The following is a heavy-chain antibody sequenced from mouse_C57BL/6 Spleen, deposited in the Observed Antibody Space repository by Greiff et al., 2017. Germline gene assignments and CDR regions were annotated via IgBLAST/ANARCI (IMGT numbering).Heavy chain of an antibody. J-gene: IGHJ3*01. CDR1: GFNIKDYY. CDR2: IDPEDGDT. CDR3: TLPYGNYLAWFAY. D-gene: IGHD2-1*01. V-gene: IGHV14-1*01. Sequence: VQLKESGAELVRPGASIKLSCTASGFNIKDYYMHWVKQRPEQGLEWIGRIDPEDGDTEYAPKFQGKATMTADTSSNTAYLQLSSLTSEDTAVYYCTLPYGNYLAWFAYWGQGTLVTVSA.